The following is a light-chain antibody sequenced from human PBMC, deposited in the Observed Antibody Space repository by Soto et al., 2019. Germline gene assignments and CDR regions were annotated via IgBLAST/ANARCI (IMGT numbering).Light chain of an antibody. CDR3: QQLNSYPT. CDR2: AAS. CDR1: QGIGNY. J-gene: IGKJ4*01. V-gene: IGKV1-9*01. Sequence: QLTQSPSSLSASIGDRVTITCRASQGIGNYLAWYQQKPGKAPQLLIYAASTLQSGVPSRFSGSGSGTDFTLTISSLQPEDFATYYCQQLNSYPTFGGGTKVDIK.